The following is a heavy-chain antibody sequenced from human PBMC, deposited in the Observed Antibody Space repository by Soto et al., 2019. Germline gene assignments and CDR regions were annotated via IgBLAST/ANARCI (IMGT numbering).Heavy chain of an antibody. Sequence: GGSLRLSCAASGFTFSSYSMNWVRQAPGKGLEWVSYISSSSSTIYYADSVKGRLTISRDNAKNSLYLQMNSLRDEDTAVYYCARPGIAAAGIYYYGMDVWGQGTTVTVSS. D-gene: IGHD6-13*01. CDR3: ARPGIAAAGIYYYGMDV. CDR2: ISSSSSTI. J-gene: IGHJ6*02. CDR1: GFTFSSYS. V-gene: IGHV3-48*02.